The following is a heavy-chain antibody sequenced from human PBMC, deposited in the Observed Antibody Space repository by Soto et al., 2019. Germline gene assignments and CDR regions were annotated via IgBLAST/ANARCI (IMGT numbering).Heavy chain of an antibody. Sequence: EVQLLESGGGLVQPGGSLRLSCAASGFTFSSYAMSWVRQAPGKGLEWVSAIRGSGGSTYYADSVKGRFTISRDNSKNTLYLQMNSLRAEDTAVYYCARILGYLSGGYWGQGTLVTVSS. D-gene: IGHD3-10*01. CDR3: ARILGYLSGGY. J-gene: IGHJ4*02. CDR1: GFTFSSYA. V-gene: IGHV3-23*01. CDR2: IRGSGGST.